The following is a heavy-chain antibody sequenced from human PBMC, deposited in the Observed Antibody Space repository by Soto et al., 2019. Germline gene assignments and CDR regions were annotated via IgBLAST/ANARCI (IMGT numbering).Heavy chain of an antibody. CDR3: AMTGYSSGWYTKQLDY. Sequence: EVQLLESGGGLVQPGGSLRLSCAASGFTFSSYAMSWVRQAPGKGLEWVSAISGSGGSTYYADSVKGRFTISRDNSKNTLYLQMNSLRAEDTAVYYCAMTGYSSGWYTKQLDYWGQGTLVTVSS. CDR1: GFTFSSYA. J-gene: IGHJ4*02. CDR2: ISGSGGST. D-gene: IGHD6-19*01. V-gene: IGHV3-23*01.